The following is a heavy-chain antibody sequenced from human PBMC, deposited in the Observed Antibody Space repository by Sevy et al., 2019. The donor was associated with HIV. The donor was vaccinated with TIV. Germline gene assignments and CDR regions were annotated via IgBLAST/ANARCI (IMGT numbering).Heavy chain of an antibody. D-gene: IGHD5-12*01. J-gene: IGHJ4*02. CDR3: ASVRGYNTIILGRFDH. CDR1: GFSFSTYG. Sequence: GGSLRLSCAASGFSFSTYGLHWVRQAPGKGLEWVALISFDGSNKYYADSVKGRFAISRDNSNNTLYLEMNSLRREDTAVYYCASVRGYNTIILGRFDHWGQRTLVTVSS. CDR2: ISFDGSNK. V-gene: IGHV3-30*03.